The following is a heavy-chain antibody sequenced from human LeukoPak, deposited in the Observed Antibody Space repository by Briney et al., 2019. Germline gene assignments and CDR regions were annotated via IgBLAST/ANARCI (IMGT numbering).Heavy chain of an antibody. CDR2: VSGSGDTT. V-gene: IGHV3-23*01. J-gene: IGHJ5*02. D-gene: IGHD3-9*01. CDR1: GFTFSHFA. Sequence: GGSLRLSCAASGFTFSHFAMTWVRQAPGKGLEWVPGVSGSGDTTYYADSVRGRFTISRENSKNILYLQMNSLRAEDTALYFCAKLAVYDILTGYYKNWFDPWGQGTLVSVSS. CDR3: AKLAVYDILTGYYKNWFDP.